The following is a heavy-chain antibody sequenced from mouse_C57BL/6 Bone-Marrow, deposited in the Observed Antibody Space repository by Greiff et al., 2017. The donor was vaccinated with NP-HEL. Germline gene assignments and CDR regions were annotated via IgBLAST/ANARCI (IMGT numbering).Heavy chain of an antibody. V-gene: IGHV14-4*01. D-gene: IGHD1-1*01. Sequence: EVKLMESGAELVRPGASVKLSCTASGFNIKDDYMHWVKQRPEQGLEWIGWIDPENGDTEYASKFQGKATITADTSSNTAYLQLSSLTSEDTAVYYCTTGYYGTLYFDVWGTGTTVTVSS. J-gene: IGHJ1*03. CDR2: IDPENGDT. CDR3: TTGYYGTLYFDV. CDR1: GFNIKDDY.